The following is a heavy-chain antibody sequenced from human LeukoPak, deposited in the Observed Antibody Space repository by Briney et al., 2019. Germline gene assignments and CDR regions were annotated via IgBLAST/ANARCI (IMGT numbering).Heavy chain of an antibody. CDR2: ISSSSNYI. J-gene: IGHJ3*02. V-gene: IGHV3-21*01. CDR3: ARGGNSIDAFDI. CDR1: GFTFIQYS. Sequence: PGGSLRLSCVGSGFTFIQYSMNWVRQAPGKGLEWVSSISSSSNYIYYADSVKGRFTISRDNAKNSLYLQMNSLRAEDTAVYYCARGGNSIDAFDIWGQGTMVTVSS. D-gene: IGHD1-26*01.